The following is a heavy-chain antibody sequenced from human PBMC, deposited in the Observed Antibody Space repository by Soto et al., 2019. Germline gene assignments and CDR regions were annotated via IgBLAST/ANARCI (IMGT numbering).Heavy chain of an antibody. D-gene: IGHD3-22*01. CDR2: INSDGSST. J-gene: IGHJ4*02. V-gene: IGHV3-74*01. CDR1: GFTFSSYW. CDR3: ARDRAYYDSSGYSPFDY. Sequence: EVQLVESGGGLVQPGGSLRLSCAASGFTFSSYWMHWVRQAPGKGLVWVSRINSDGSSTSYADSVKGRFTISRDNAKNSLYLQMNSLRDEDTAVYYCARDRAYYDSSGYSPFDYWGQGTLVTVSS.